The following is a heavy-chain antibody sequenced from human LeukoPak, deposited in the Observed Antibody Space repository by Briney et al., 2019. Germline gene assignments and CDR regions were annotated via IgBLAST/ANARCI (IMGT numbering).Heavy chain of an antibody. J-gene: IGHJ4*02. D-gene: IGHD3-3*01. V-gene: IGHV1-18*01. CDR1: GYRLTELS. CDR2: ISAYNGNT. CDR3: ARVLITIFGVPNFDY. Sequence: GASVKVSCKVSGYRLTELSMHWFRQAPGQGLEWMGWISAYNGNTNYAQKLQGRVTMTTDTSTSTAYMELRSLRSDDTAVYYCARVLITIFGVPNFDYWGQGTLVTVSS.